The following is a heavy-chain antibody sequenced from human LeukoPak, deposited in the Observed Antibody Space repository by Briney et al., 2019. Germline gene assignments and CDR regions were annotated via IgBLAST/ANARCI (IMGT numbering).Heavy chain of an antibody. V-gene: IGHV4-39*01. D-gene: IGHD3-22*01. CDR1: GGSISSSSYY. Sequence: PSETLSLTYTVSGGSISSSSYYWGWIRQPPGKGLEWIGSIYYSGGTYYNPSLKSRVTISVDTSKNQFSLKLSSVTAADTAVYYCARGMIVVVIRRDDAFDIWGQGTMVTVSS. CDR3: ARGMIVVVIRRDDAFDI. CDR2: IYYSGGT. J-gene: IGHJ3*02.